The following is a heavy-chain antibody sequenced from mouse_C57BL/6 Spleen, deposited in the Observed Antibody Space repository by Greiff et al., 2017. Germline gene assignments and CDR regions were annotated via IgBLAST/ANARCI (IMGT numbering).Heavy chain of an antibody. CDR3: AREEGYFDV. Sequence: QVQLKESGAELVRPGTSVKVSCKASGYAFTNYLIEWVKQRPGQGLEWIGVINPGSGGTNYNEKFKGKATLTADKSSSTAYMQLSSLTSEDSAVYFCAREEGYFDVWGTGTTVTVSS. V-gene: IGHV1-54*01. J-gene: IGHJ1*03. CDR2: INPGSGGT. D-gene: IGHD3-3*01. CDR1: GYAFTNYL.